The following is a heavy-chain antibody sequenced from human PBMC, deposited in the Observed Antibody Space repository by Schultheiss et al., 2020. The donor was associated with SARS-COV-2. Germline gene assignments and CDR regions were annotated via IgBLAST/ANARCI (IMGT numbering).Heavy chain of an antibody. D-gene: IGHD6-13*01. CDR1: GFTFSSYA. CDR2: ISYDGSNK. Sequence: GGSLRLFCAASGFTFSSYAMHWVRQAPGKGLEWVAVISYDGSNKYYADSVKGRFTISRDNSKNTLYLQMSSLRAEDTAVYYCAKAIRGITTYSSSWYGLEAYYYYGMDVWGQGTTVTVS. V-gene: IGHV3-30*15. CDR3: AKAIRGITTYSSSWYGLEAYYYYGMDV. J-gene: IGHJ6*02.